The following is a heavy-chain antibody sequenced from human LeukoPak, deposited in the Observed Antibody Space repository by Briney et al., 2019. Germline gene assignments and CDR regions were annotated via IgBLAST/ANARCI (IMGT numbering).Heavy chain of an antibody. CDR3: ARDRGSYWDGGNDY. Sequence: GRSLRLSCAASGFTFSSYGMHWVRQAPGKGLEWVAVIWYDGSNKYYADSVKGRFTISRDNSKNTLYLQMNSLRAEDTAVYYCARDRGSYWDGGNDYWGQGTLVTVSS. CDR1: GFTFSSYG. CDR2: IWYDGSNK. J-gene: IGHJ4*02. D-gene: IGHD1-26*01. V-gene: IGHV3-33*01.